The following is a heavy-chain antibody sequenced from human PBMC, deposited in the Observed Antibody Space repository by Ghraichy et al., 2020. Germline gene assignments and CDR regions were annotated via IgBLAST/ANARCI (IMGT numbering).Heavy chain of an antibody. V-gene: IGHV4-34*01. J-gene: IGHJ5*02. CDR3: ARNGGCLFFGGLSPRTRNWVDH. Sequence: SETLSLTCVVSGGSLTGYYWSWIRQSPGKGLEWIGEISPGGSPTYNPSLESQLTISLDTSKNLLSLSLRSLTAADTATYYCARNGGCLFFGGLSPRTRNWVDHWGQGVLVTVSS. D-gene: IGHD2-8*01. CDR1: GGSLTGYY. CDR2: ISPGGSP.